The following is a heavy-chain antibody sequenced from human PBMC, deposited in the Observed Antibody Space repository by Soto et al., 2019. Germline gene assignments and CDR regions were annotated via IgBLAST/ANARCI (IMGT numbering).Heavy chain of an antibody. V-gene: IGHV4-30-4*01. D-gene: IGHD2-2*01. CDR2: IYYSGST. J-gene: IGHJ3*01. CDR3: VRGDPGACGSTSCSDAFDL. Sequence: QVQLHESGPGLVKPSQTLSLTCTVSGGSISSGDYYWNWIRQPPGKGLEWIGSIYYSGSTYYSLSIKGPVALAMGTTKHQFSKKTTSVTAADTAVYYCVRGDPGACGSTSCSDAFDLWGRGTMVAVSS. CDR1: GGSISSGDYY.